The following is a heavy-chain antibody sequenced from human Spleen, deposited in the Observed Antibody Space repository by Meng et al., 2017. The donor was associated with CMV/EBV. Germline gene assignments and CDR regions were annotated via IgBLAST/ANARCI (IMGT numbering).Heavy chain of an antibody. CDR3: ARDRRNTIFGVVIYYYGMDV. V-gene: IGHV3-11*01. CDR2: IGRSGGSI. D-gene: IGHD3-3*01. CDR1: GFTFSDFY. Sequence: GESLKISCSASGFTFSDFYMSWIRQAPGKGLEWLSYIGRSGGSICYADSVKGRFTISRDNAKKSLYLQMNSLRAEDTAVYYCARDRRNTIFGVVIYYYGMDVWGQGTTVTVSS. J-gene: IGHJ6*02.